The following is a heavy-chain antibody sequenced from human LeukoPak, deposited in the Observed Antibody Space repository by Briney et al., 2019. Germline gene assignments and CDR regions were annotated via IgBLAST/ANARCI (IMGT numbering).Heavy chain of an antibody. CDR3: AKDPPRKVGAIDN. V-gene: IGHV3-9*01. D-gene: IGHD1-26*01. Sequence: PGGSLRLSCAASGFTFSSYSMNWVRQAPGKGLEWVSGISWNSGSIGYADSVKGRFTISRDNAKNSLYLQMNSLRAEDTALYYCAKDPPRKVGAIDNWGQEPLVPVSP. CDR2: ISWNSGSI. CDR1: GFTFSSYS. J-gene: IGHJ4*02.